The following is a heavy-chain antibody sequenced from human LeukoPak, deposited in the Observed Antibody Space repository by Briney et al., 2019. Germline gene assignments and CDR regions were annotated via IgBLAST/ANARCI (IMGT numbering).Heavy chain of an antibody. CDR3: ARESGSYYFDY. J-gene: IGHJ4*02. CDR1: GFTFSSYG. Sequence: GGSLRLSCAASGFTFSSYGMHRVRQAPGKGLEWVAVIWYDGSNKYYADSVKGRFTISRDNSKNTLYLQMNSPRAEDTAVYYCARESGSYYFDYWGQGTLVTVSS. CDR2: IWYDGSNK. D-gene: IGHD2-15*01. V-gene: IGHV3-33*01.